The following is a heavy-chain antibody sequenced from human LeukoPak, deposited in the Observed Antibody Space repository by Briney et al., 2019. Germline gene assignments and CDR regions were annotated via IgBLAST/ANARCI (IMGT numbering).Heavy chain of an antibody. D-gene: IGHD1-26*01. V-gene: IGHV4-34*01. Sequence: SETLSLTCTVSGGSISSYYWSWIRQPPGKGLEWIGEINHSGSTNYNPSLKSRVTISVDTSKNQFSLKLSSVTAADTAVYYCARDLGGSYYFDYWGQGTLVTVSS. J-gene: IGHJ4*02. CDR3: ARDLGGSYYFDY. CDR1: GGSISSYY. CDR2: INHSGST.